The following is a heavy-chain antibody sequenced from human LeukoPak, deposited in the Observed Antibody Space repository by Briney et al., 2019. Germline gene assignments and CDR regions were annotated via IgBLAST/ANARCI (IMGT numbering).Heavy chain of an antibody. CDR2: IYYSGST. V-gene: IGHV4-31*03. CDR3: ARDRYYDSSGHDAFDI. CDR1: GGSISSGGYY. Sequence: SETLSLTCTVSGGSISSGGYYWSWIRQHPGKGLEGIGYIYYSGSTYYNPSLKSRVTISVDTSKNQFSLKLSSVTAADTAVYYCARDRYYDSSGHDAFDIWGQGTMVTVSS. D-gene: IGHD3-22*01. J-gene: IGHJ3*02.